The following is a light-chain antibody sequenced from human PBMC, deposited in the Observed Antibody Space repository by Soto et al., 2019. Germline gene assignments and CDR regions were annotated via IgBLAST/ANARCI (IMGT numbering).Light chain of an antibody. CDR2: DVS. CDR3: CSYAGGTTFYV. V-gene: IGLV2-23*02. CDR1: ISDVGRYNL. J-gene: IGLJ1*01. Sequence: QSALTQPASVSGSPGQSITISCTGTISDVGRYNLVSWYQHHPGKAPKLIIYDVSQWPSGASNRFSGSKSGNTASLTIFGLQADDEADYYCCSYAGGTTFYVFGTGTKVTVL.